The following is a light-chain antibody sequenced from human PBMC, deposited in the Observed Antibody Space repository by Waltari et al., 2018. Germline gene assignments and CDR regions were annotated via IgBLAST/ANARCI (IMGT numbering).Light chain of an antibody. J-gene: IGKJ2*01. CDR3: QQSYSTPYT. CDR2: AAS. CDR1: QSISSY. V-gene: IGKV1-39*01. Sequence: DIQMTQSPSSLSASVGDRVTITCRASQSISSYINCYQQKPGKAPKLLIYAASSLQSGVPSRFSGSGSGTDFTLTISSLQPEDFATYYCQQSYSTPYTFGQGTKLEIK.